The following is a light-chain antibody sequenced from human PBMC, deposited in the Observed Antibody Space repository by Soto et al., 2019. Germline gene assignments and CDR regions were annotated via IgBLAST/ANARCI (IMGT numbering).Light chain of an antibody. CDR3: QHYNTYST. CDR1: QSISKW. J-gene: IGKJ1*01. Sequence: DNQTTQSLSTLSASVGDRVTITCRASQSISKWLAWYQQTPGKAPXXLIYDASSLESGVPSRFSGSGSGTEFTLTISSMKPDDFATYYCQHYNTYSTFGQGTKVDIK. V-gene: IGKV1-5*01. CDR2: DAS.